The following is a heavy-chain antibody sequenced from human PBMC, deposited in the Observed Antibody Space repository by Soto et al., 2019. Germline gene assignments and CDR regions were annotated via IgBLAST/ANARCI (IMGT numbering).Heavy chain of an antibody. CDR1: GYSFTNYW. CDR2: IYPGDSDT. V-gene: IGHV5-51*03. CDR3: ARRLAARGRAFDI. D-gene: IGHD3-16*01. J-gene: IGHJ3*02. Sequence: PGVSMRLSRKGAGYSFTNYWSGWVRQQPGKGLEWMGIIYPGDSDTRYSPSFQGQVTISADKSISTAYLQWSSLKASDTAMYYCARRLAARGRAFDIWGQGTMVTVSS.